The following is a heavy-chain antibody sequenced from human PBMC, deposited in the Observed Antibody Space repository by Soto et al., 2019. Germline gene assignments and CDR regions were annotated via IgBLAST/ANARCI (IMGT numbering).Heavy chain of an antibody. V-gene: IGHV3-64D*08. J-gene: IGHJ4*02. CDR2: ITSNGGST. Sequence: PGGSLRLSCSASGFTFSSYAMHWVRQAPGKGLEYVSAITSNGGSTYYADSVRGRVTISRDNSKNTLYLQMSSLRAEDTAVYYCGWSSSWYLDYWGQGTLVTVSS. CDR1: GFTFSSYA. D-gene: IGHD6-13*01. CDR3: GWSSSWYLDY.